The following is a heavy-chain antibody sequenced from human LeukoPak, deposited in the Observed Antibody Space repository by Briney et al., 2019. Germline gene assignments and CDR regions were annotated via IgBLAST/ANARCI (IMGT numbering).Heavy chain of an antibody. CDR2: ISSNGYST. D-gene: IGHD2-2*01. CDR1: GFTFRSYG. J-gene: IGHJ3*01. Sequence: GGSLRLSCGTSGFTFRSYGMHWVRQAPGQGPEYVAAISSNGYSTYYANSVKGRFSISRDNSRNILYLQMGSLKTEDTALYYCARDWTSDNWGQGTMVTVSS. V-gene: IGHV3-64*01. CDR3: ARDWTSDN.